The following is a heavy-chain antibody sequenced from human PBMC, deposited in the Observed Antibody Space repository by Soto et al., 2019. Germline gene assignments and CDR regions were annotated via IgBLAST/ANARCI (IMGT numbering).Heavy chain of an antibody. CDR1: GFPFHSYA. Sequence: GVSLSLSCAASGFPFHSYAMNWVRQAPGQGPDWVSLISVTGDTYYADSVKGRFTISRDNSKNTLFLQMTSLRAEDTAVYYCAKDPNKAASFYYCGQGTLV. CDR3: AKDPNKAASFYY. D-gene: IGHD6-25*01. J-gene: IGHJ4*02. CDR2: ISVTGDT. V-gene: IGHV3-23*01.